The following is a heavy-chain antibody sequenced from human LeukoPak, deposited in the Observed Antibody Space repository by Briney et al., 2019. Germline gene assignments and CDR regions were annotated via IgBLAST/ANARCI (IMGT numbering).Heavy chain of an antibody. CDR3: AKDLGSGRLYAFDI. CDR1: GFTFDDYA. CDR2: ISWNSGSI. J-gene: IGHJ3*02. D-gene: IGHD3-10*01. V-gene: IGHV3-9*01. Sequence: PGGSLRLSCAASGFTFDDYAMHWVRQAPGKGLEWVSGISWNSGSIGYADSVKGRFTISRDNAKNSLYLQMNSLRAEDTALYYCAKDLGSGRLYAFDIWGQGTMVTVSS.